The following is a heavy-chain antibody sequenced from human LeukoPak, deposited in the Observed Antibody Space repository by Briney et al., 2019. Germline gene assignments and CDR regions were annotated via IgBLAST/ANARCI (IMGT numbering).Heavy chain of an antibody. V-gene: IGHV4-39*01. CDR1: GGSISSSSYY. CDR2: IYYSGST. CDR3: ARWAIRLGELSQRFDP. J-gene: IGHJ5*02. Sequence: SETPSLTCTVSGGSISSSSYYWGWIRQPPGKGLEWIGSIYYSGSTYYNPSLKSRVTISVVTSKNQFSLKLSAVSAADTAVYYCARWAIRLGELSQRFDPWGQGTLVTVSS. D-gene: IGHD3-16*02.